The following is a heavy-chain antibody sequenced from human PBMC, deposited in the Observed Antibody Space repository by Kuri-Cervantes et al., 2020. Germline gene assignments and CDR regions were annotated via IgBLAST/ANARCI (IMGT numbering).Heavy chain of an antibody. CDR2: IYYSGST. Sequence: GSLRLSCTVSGGSISSSSYYWGWIRQPPGKGLEWIGSIYYSGSTYYNPSLKSRVTISVDTSKNQFSLKLSSVTAADTAVYYCARVRNIAAAGFDPWGQGTLVTVSS. CDR1: GGSISSSSYY. J-gene: IGHJ5*02. V-gene: IGHV4-39*07. CDR3: ARVRNIAAAGFDP. D-gene: IGHD6-13*01.